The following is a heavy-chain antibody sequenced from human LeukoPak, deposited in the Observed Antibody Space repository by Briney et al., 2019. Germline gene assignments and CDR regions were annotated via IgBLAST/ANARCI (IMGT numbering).Heavy chain of an antibody. V-gene: IGHV4-39*01. Sequence: PSETLSLTCTVSGGSISSSSYYWGWIRLPPERGLEWIGSIYYSGSTYYNPSLKSRVTISVDTSKNQFSLKLSSVTAADTAVYYCARPQGYQLLDFEYWGQGTLVTVSP. CDR3: ARPQGYQLLDFEY. D-gene: IGHD2-2*01. J-gene: IGHJ4*02. CDR2: IYYSGST. CDR1: GGSISSSSYY.